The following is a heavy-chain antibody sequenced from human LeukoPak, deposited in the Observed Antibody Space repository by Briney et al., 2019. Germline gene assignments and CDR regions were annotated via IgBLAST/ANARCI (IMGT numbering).Heavy chain of an antibody. CDR3: AREYYDILTGYYHFDY. D-gene: IGHD3-9*01. CDR1: GGSISRDY. CDR2: IYYSGST. J-gene: IGHJ4*02. V-gene: IGHV4-59*01. Sequence: PAETLSLTYPVAGGSISRDYCSWIRHPPGKGLEWIGYIYYSGSTNYNPSLKSRVTISVDTSKNQFSLKLSSVTAADPAVYYCAREYYDILTGYYHFDYWGQGTLVTVSS.